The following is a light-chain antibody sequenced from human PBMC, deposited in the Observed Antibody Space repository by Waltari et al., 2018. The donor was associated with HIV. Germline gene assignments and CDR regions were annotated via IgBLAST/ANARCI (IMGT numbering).Light chain of an antibody. Sequence: QSALTQPASVSGSPGQSITISCTGTSSDIGRYKLVSWYQQHPGKAPKLMIYEVNKLPSGVSSRVSGSKSGNTASLTISGLQTEDEADYYCCSYAGSSISLFGGGTKVTVL. CDR1: SSDIGRYKL. CDR2: EVN. CDR3: CSYAGSSISL. J-gene: IGLJ3*02. V-gene: IGLV2-23*02.